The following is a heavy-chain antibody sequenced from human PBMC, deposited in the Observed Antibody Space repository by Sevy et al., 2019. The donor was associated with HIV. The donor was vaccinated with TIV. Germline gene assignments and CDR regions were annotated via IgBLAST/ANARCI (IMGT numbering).Heavy chain of an antibody. CDR1: GFTFSKYW. V-gene: IGHV3-7*01. D-gene: IGHD1-7*01. CDR3: ARDDGNYYFHY. CDR2: IKQDAGQK. Sequence: GGSLRLSCAASGFTFSKYWMGLVRQAPGKGLEWVANIKQDAGQKYYVDSVKGRFTISRDNAKNSLFLQMNSLRAEDTAVYFCARDDGNYYFHYWGQGTLVTVSP. J-gene: IGHJ4*02.